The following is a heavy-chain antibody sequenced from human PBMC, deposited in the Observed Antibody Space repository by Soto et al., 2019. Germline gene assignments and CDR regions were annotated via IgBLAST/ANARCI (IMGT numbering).Heavy chain of an antibody. J-gene: IGHJ4*02. CDR1: GFTFSSYG. CDR2: IWYDGSNQ. CDR3: ARDHYGEY. Sequence: QVQLVESGGGVVQPGRSLRLSCAASGFTFSSYGMHWVRQAPGKGLEWVAVIWYDGSNQFYAGSVKGRFSISRDNSKNNVHLQMSNLRAEDTAVYYCARDHYGEYWGQGTLVTVSS. V-gene: IGHV3-33*01.